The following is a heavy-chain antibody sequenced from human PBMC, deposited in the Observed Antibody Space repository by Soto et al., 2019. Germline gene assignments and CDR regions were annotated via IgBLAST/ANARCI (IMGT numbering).Heavy chain of an antibody. Sequence: PGGSLRLSCIASGFTFRAYAMNWVRQAPGKGLEWVSTITGAGTTYYADSVKGRFTISGDSSKSTMYMEMSSLRAEDTAVYYCAKGHETGHLLFGSWGQGTLVTVSS. CDR2: ITGAGTT. CDR3: AKGHETGHLLFGS. CDR1: GFTFRAYA. V-gene: IGHV3-23*01. J-gene: IGHJ4*02. D-gene: IGHD3-10*01.